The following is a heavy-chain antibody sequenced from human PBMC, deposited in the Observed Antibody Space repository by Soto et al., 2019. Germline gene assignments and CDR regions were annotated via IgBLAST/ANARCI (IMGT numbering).Heavy chain of an antibody. CDR1: GYSFTSYW. J-gene: IGHJ4*02. D-gene: IGHD6-13*01. V-gene: IGHV5-51*01. Sequence: GESLISCKGSGYSFTSYWIGWVRQMPGKGLEWMGIIYPGDSDTRYSPSFQGQVTISADKSISTAYLQWSSLKASDTAMYYCARHSPYSSSYYFDYWGQGTLVTVSS. CDR3: ARHSPYSSSYYFDY. CDR2: IYPGDSDT.